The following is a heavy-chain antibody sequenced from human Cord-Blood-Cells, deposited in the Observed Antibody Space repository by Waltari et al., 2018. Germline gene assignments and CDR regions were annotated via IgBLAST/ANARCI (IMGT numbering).Heavy chain of an antibody. D-gene: IGHD6-6*01. CDR1: GYTFTGYY. J-gene: IGHJ4*02. V-gene: IGHV1-2*06. CDR2: INPNSGGT. Sequence: QVQLVQSGAEVKKPGASVKVSCKASGYTFTGYYMHWVRLATGQGLEGMGRINPNSGGTNYAQKFQGMVTMARDTSISTAYMELSRLRSDDTAVYYCAIHRIAARPHYFDYWGQGILVSVSS. CDR3: AIHRIAARPHYFDY.